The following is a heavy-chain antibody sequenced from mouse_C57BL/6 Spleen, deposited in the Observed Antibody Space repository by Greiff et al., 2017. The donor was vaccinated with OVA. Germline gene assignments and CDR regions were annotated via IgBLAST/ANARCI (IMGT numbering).Heavy chain of an antibody. V-gene: IGHV1-63*01. D-gene: IGHD1-3*01. Sequence: VKLMESGAELVRPGTSVKMSCKASGYTFTNYWIGWAKQRPGHGLEWIGDIYPGGGYTNYNEKFKGKATLTADKSSSTAYMQFSSLTSEDSAIYYCAREKSNYWYFDVWGTGTTVTVSS. CDR3: AREKSNYWYFDV. J-gene: IGHJ1*03. CDR1: GYTFTNYW. CDR2: IYPGGGYT.